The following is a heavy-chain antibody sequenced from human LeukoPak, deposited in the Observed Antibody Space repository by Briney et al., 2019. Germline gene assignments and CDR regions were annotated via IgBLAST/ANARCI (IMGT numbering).Heavy chain of an antibody. Sequence: PGGSKRLSCAASGFTVSSNYMSWVRQAPGKGLECVSFIYSAVGTYYADSVKGRFTISRDNSKNTLYLQMNSLRAEDTAVYYCARDPQLAWYFDLWGRGTL. V-gene: IGHV3-66*01. J-gene: IGHJ2*01. CDR2: IYSAVGT. CDR1: GFTVSSNY. D-gene: IGHD6-13*01. CDR3: ARDPQLAWYFDL.